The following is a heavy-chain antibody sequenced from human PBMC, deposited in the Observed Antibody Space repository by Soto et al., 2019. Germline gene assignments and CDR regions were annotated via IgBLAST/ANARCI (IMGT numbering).Heavy chain of an antibody. D-gene: IGHD6-6*01. CDR3: ATEYSSSFPAYYYYYGMDV. J-gene: IGHJ6*02. CDR1: GGSISSSSYY. Sequence: SETLSLTCTVSGGSISSSSYYWGWIRQPPGKGLEWIGSIYYSGSTYYNPSLKGRVTISVDTSKNQFSLKLSSVTAADTAVYYCATEYSSSFPAYYYYYGMDVWGQGTTVTVSS. V-gene: IGHV4-39*01. CDR2: IYYSGST.